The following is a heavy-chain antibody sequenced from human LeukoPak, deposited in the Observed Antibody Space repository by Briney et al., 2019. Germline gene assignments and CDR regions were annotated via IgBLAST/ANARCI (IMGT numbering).Heavy chain of an antibody. V-gene: IGHV3-21*01. CDR1: GFIFSTYD. D-gene: IGHD2-2*01. J-gene: IGHJ4*02. CDR3: AAMRACSSSTCNPFGK. Sequence: PGGSLRLSCAASGFIFSTYDMNWVRQAPGKGLEWVSLITTGSHYIYYADSVKGRFTISRDNARSSLFLQMNSLRADDTAVYYCAAMRACSSSTCNPFGKWGQGTLVTVSS. CDR2: ITTGSHYI.